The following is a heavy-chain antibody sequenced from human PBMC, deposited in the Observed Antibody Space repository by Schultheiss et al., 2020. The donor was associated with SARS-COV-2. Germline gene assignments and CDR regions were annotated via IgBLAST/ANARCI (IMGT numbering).Heavy chain of an antibody. V-gene: IGHV1-58*01. CDR3: AAAGVPAGFYYYYGMDV. D-gene: IGHD1-1*01. J-gene: IGHJ6*02. CDR2: IVVGSGNT. CDR1: GFTFTSSA. Sequence: GGSLRLSCKASGFTFTSSAVQWVRQARGQRLEWIGWIVVGSGNTNYAQKFQERVTITRDMSTSTAYMELSSLRSEDTAVYYCAAAGVPAGFYYYYGMDVWGQGTTVTVSS.